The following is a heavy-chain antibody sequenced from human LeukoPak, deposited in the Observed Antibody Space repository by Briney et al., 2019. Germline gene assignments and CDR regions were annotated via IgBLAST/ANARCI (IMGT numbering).Heavy chain of an antibody. CDR2: IKQDGSEK. V-gene: IGHV3-7*01. CDR3: ARWAGGHYDY. Sequence: GGSLRLSCVASGFTFSSHWMSWVRQAPGKGLEWVANIKQDGSEKYYVDSVKGRFTVSRDNAKNSLSLQVNSLRAEDTAVYYCARWAGGHYDYWGQGTLVTVSS. D-gene: IGHD1-26*01. CDR1: GFTFSSHW. J-gene: IGHJ4*02.